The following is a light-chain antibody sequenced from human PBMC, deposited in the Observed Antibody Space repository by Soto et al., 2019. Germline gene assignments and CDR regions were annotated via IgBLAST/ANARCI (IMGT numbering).Light chain of an antibody. Sequence: NFMLTQPHSVSGSPGQTVTISCTGSGGSLASNYVQWYQQRPGRAPTTVIYEDNDRPSGVPNRFSGSVDISSNSAFLTISGLRTDDEADYYCQSVDSSDQGFFGGGTKVTVL. CDR1: GGSLASNY. V-gene: IGLV6-57*02. J-gene: IGLJ2*01. CDR3: QSVDSSDQGF. CDR2: EDN.